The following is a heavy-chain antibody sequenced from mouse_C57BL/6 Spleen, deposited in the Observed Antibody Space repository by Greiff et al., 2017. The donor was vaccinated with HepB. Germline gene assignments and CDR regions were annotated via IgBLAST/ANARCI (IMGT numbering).Heavy chain of an antibody. CDR3: ARHEVEGEGYDDGPSWFAY. CDR1: GYTFTEYT. J-gene: IGHJ3*01. V-gene: IGHV1-62-2*01. Sequence: QVQLQQSGAELVKPGASVKLSCKASGYTFTEYTIHWVKQRSGQGLEWIGWFYPGSGSIKYNEKFKDKATLTADKSSITVYMEISRLTSEDSAVYFGARHEVEGEGYDDGPSWFAYWGQGTLVTVSA. D-gene: IGHD2-2*01. CDR2: FYPGSGSI.